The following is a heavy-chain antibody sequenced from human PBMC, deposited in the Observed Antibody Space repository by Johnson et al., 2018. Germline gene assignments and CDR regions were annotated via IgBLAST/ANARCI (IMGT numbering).Heavy chain of an antibody. V-gene: IGHV4-34*01. CDR3: AGGGIQLWLRYFDL. D-gene: IGHD5-18*01. Sequence: VQLQQWGAGLLKPSETLSLTCAVYGGSFSGYYWSWIRQPPGKGLEWIGEINHSGSTNYNPSLKSRVTISVDTAKNPFSLKLSSVTAADTAVYYCAGGGIQLWLRYFDLWGRGTLVTVSS. CDR1: GGSFSGYY. J-gene: IGHJ2*01. CDR2: INHSGST.